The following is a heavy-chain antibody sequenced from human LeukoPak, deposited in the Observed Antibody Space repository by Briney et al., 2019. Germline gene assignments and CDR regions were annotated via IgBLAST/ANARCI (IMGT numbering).Heavy chain of an antibody. CDR3: ARDSSGINWFDP. Sequence: PGGSLRLSCAASGFTSSSYSMNWVRQAPGKGLEWVSSISSSSSYIYYADSVKGRFTISRDNAKNSLYLQMNSLRAEDTAVYYCARDSSGINWFDPWGQGTLVTVSS. CDR1: GFTSSSYS. CDR2: ISSSSSYI. V-gene: IGHV3-21*01. J-gene: IGHJ5*02. D-gene: IGHD6-19*01.